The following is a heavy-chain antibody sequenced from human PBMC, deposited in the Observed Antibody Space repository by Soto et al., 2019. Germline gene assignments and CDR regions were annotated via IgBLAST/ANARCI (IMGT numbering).Heavy chain of an antibody. CDR1: GFTFSSYA. D-gene: IGHD3-3*02. J-gene: IGHJ6*02. CDR2: ISGSGGST. CDR3: AKGVDLSEEAFCYYYGIDV. V-gene: IGHV3-23*01. Sequence: EVQLLESGGGLVQPGGSLRLSCAASGFTFSSYAMSWVRQAPGKGLEWVSAISGSGGSTYYADSVKGRFTISRDNSKNTLYLQINSVRAKETAVYYGAKGVDLSEEAFCYYYGIDVLGQGNPVTGSS.